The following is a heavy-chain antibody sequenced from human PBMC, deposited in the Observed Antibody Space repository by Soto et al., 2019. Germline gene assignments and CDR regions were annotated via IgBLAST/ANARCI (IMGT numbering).Heavy chain of an antibody. CDR3: ARVLIVGASNWFDP. D-gene: IGHD1-26*01. Sequence: GGSLRLSCAAFGFTFSDYYMSWIRQAPGKGLEWVSYISSSSSYTNYADSVKGRFTISRDNAKNSLYLQMNSLRAEDTAVYYCARVLIVGASNWFDPWGQGTLVTVSS. CDR2: ISSSSSYT. J-gene: IGHJ5*02. CDR1: GFTFSDYY. V-gene: IGHV3-11*06.